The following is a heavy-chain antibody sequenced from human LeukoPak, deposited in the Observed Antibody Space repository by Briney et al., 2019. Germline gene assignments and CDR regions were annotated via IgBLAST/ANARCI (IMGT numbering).Heavy chain of an antibody. D-gene: IGHD4-17*01. Sequence: SVKVSCKASGGTFSSDAINWVRQAPGQTLEWMGRIIPIFGTANYAQKFQGRVTITTDESTSTAYMELSSLRYEDTAVYYCVRDPMTTNYFDYWGQGTLVTVSS. V-gene: IGHV1-69*05. CDR2: IIPIFGTA. J-gene: IGHJ4*02. CDR3: VRDPMTTNYFDY. CDR1: GGTFSSDA.